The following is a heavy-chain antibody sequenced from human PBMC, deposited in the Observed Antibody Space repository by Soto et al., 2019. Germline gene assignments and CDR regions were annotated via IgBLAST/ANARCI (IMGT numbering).Heavy chain of an antibody. CDR3: ASGGTDYRYYFDY. V-gene: IGHV3-21*01. CDR2: ISSSSSYI. J-gene: IGHJ4*02. D-gene: IGHD4-17*01. CDR1: GFTFSSYS. Sequence: EVQLVESGGGLCKPGGSLRLSCAASGFTFSSYSMNWVRQAPGKWLEWVSSISSSSSYIYYADSVKGRFTISRDNAKNSLYLQMNSLRAEDTAVYYCASGGTDYRYYFDYWGQGTLVTVSS.